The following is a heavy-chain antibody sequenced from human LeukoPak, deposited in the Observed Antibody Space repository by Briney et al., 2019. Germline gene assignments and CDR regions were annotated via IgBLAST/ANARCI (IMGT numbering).Heavy chain of an antibody. CDR3: ARENSGSYREFDY. V-gene: IGHV4-4*07. Sequence: PSETLSLTCTVSGGSISSYYCSCIRQPPGKGLEWIGRIYTSGSTNYNASLKSRVRMSVDTSKNQFYLKLTSVTAADTAVFYCARENSGSYREFDYWGQGTLVTVSS. CDR1: GGSISSYY. CDR2: IYTSGST. D-gene: IGHD1-26*01. J-gene: IGHJ4*02.